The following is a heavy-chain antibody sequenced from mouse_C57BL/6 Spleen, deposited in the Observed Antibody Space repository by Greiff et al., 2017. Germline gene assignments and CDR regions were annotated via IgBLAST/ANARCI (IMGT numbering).Heavy chain of an antibody. CDR2: INPNNGGT. D-gene: IGHD2-3*01. CDR3: ARYVYSLY. J-gene: IGHJ2*01. V-gene: IGHV1-26*01. CDR1: GYTFTDYY. Sequence: EVQLQQSGPELVKPGASVKISCKASGYTFTDYYMNWVKQSHGKSLEWIGDINPNNGGTSYNQKFKGKATLTVDKSSSTSYMELRSLTSEDSAVYYVARYVYSLYWGQGTTLTVSS.